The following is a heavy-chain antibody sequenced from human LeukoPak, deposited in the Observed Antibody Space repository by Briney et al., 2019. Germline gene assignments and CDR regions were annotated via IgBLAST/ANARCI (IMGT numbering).Heavy chain of an antibody. D-gene: IGHD1-26*01. CDR1: GFTFSTYG. V-gene: IGHV3-30*02. Sequence: GGSLRLSCAASGFTFSTYGMHWVRQAPGKGLEWVAFIRSDGINKYYADSVKGRFTISRDNAKNSLYLQMNSLRAEDTAVYYCASSSIVGATLFDYWGQGTLVTVSS. CDR3: ASSSIVGATLFDY. CDR2: IRSDGINK. J-gene: IGHJ4*02.